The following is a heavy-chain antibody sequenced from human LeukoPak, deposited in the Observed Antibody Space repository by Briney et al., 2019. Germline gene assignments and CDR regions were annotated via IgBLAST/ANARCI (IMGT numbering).Heavy chain of an antibody. J-gene: IGHJ4*02. CDR1: GFTFSSYA. D-gene: IGHD3-3*01. V-gene: IGHV3-23*01. Sequence: PGGSLRLSCAASGFTFSSYAMSWVRQAPGKGLEWVSAISGSGGSTYYADSVKGRFTISRDNSKNTLYPQMNSLRAEDTAVYYCAKGPYDFWSGYYPQYFDYWGQGTLVTVSS. CDR3: AKGPYDFWSGYYPQYFDY. CDR2: ISGSGGST.